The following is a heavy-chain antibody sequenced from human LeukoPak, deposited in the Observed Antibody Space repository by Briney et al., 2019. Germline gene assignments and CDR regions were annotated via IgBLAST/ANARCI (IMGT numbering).Heavy chain of an antibody. CDR3: ARLQAAGVEFDY. D-gene: IGHD6-13*01. CDR1: GGSFSTFY. J-gene: IGHJ4*02. V-gene: IGHV4-59*08. CDR2: ISYTGST. Sequence: PSETLSLTCTVSGGSFSTFYWSWIRQPPGKGLEWIGYISYTGSTNYNPSLKSRVTISVDTSKNQFSLKVTSVTAVDTAVHHCARLQAAGVEFDYWGQGTLVTVSS.